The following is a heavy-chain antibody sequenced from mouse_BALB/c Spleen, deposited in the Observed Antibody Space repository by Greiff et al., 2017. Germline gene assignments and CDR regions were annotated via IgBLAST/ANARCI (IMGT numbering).Heavy chain of an antibody. D-gene: IGHD2-4*01. CDR3: ARGDDYPYFDY. J-gene: IGHJ2*01. CDR2: ISYSGST. CDR1: GYSITSDYA. V-gene: IGHV3-2*02. Sequence: EVKLMESGPGLVKPSQSLSLTCTVTGYSITSDYAWNWIRQFPGNKLEWMGYISYSGSTSYNPSLKSRISITRDTSKNQFFLQLNSVTTEDTATYYCARGDDYPYFDYWGQGTTLTVSS.